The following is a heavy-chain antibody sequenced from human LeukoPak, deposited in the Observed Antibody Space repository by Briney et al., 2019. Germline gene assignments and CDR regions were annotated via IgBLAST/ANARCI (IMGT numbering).Heavy chain of an antibody. CDR1: GGSISSTNW. Sequence: SGTLSLTCAVSGGSISSTNWWSWVRQPPGKGLEWIGEIYHSGSTNYNPSLKSRVTISVDKSKNQFSLRLTSVTAAGTAVYYCARDPRDGYAFDYWGQGTLVTVSS. J-gene: IGHJ4*02. D-gene: IGHD5-24*01. CDR3: ARDPRDGYAFDY. CDR2: IYHSGST. V-gene: IGHV4-4*02.